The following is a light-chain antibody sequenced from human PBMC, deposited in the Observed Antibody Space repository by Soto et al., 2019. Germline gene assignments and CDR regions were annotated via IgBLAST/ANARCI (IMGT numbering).Light chain of an antibody. J-gene: IGKJ4*01. CDR2: DAS. CDR1: QNINNY. CDR3: QQCSNWPPLT. V-gene: IGKV3-11*01. Sequence: EIVLTQSPATLSLSPGERATLSCRASQNINNYLAWYQQKPGQAPRLLIYDASNRATGIPARFRGSGSGTVFTFHLRSLGPGDFAVYYCQQCSNWPPLTFGGGTKVEIK.